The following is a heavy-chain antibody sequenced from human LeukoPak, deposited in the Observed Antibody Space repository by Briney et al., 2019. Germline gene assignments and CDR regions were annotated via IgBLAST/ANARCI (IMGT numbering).Heavy chain of an antibody. CDR1: GGSFSGYY. D-gene: IGHD3-10*01. CDR2: IYSSGST. Sequence: SETLSLTCAVYGGSFSGYYWSWIRQPPGKGLEWIGRIYSSGSTTYNPSLKSRVTMSVDTSKNQFSLKVTSVTAADTAVYYCARDSGTTGEVKFDPWGQGTLVTVSS. J-gene: IGHJ5*02. V-gene: IGHV4-59*10. CDR3: ARDSGTTGEVKFDP.